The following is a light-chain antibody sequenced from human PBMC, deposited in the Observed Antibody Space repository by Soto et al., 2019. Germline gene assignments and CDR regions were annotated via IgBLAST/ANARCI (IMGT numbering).Light chain of an antibody. V-gene: IGLV7-43*01. CDR3: LLYFGGAFV. CDR2: STI. Sequence: QAVVTQEPSLTVSPGGTVTLTCASSTGAVTSGYFPNWFQQKPGQAPRALIYSTINKHSWTPSRFPGSLPGGKAALTLSGLPPEDEAEYYCLLYFGGAFVFGAGTKVTVL. CDR1: TGAVTSGYF. J-gene: IGLJ1*01.